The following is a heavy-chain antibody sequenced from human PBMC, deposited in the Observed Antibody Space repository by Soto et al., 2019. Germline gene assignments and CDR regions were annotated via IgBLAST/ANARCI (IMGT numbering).Heavy chain of an antibody. CDR3: ARVLESHYSLDY. CDR2: IYYSGST. D-gene: IGHD3-3*01. J-gene: IGHJ4*02. Sequence: PSETLSLTCTVSGGSISSDDYYWSWIRQPPGKGLEWIGYIYYSGSTYYNPSLKSRVTISVDTSKNQFSLKLSSVTAADTAVYYCARVLESHYSLDYWGQGTLVTVS. V-gene: IGHV4-30-4*01. CDR1: GGSISSDDYY.